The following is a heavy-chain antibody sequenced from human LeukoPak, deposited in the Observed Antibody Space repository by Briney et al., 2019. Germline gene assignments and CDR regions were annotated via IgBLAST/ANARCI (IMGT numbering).Heavy chain of an antibody. D-gene: IGHD3-16*01. CDR3: ARGGGLDV. J-gene: IGHJ6*02. CDR2: INHNGNVN. Sequence: GGSLRLSCAASGFTFSSYWMNWARQAPGRGVEWVASINHNGNVNYYVDSVKGRFTISRDNAKNSLYLQMSNLRAEDTAVYFCARGGGLDVWGQGATVTVSS. V-gene: IGHV3-7*03. CDR1: GFTFSSYW.